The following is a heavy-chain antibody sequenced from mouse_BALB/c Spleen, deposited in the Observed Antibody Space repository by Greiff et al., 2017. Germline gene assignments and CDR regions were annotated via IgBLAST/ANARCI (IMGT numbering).Heavy chain of an antibody. V-gene: IGHV5-12-2*01. Sequence: EVQRVESGGGLVQPGGSLKLSCAASGFTFSSYTMSWVRQTPEKRLEWVAYISNGGGSTYYPDTVKGRFTISRDNAKNTLYLQMSSLKSEDTAMYYCARAGLLRLRNYAMDYWGQGTSVTVSS. D-gene: IGHD1-2*01. CDR1: GFTFSSYT. CDR2: ISNGGGST. CDR3: ARAGLLRLRNYAMDY. J-gene: IGHJ4*01.